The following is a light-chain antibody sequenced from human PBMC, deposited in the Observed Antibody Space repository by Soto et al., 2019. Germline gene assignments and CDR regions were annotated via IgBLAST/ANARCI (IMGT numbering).Light chain of an antibody. CDR3: QQYETFSGT. J-gene: IGKJ1*01. CDR2: DAS. CDR1: QSVSGW. Sequence: DLQMTQSPSSVSASLGDSVTIXXRASQSVSGWLAWHQQKPGEAPKFXIYDASALPRGVPSRFSGSGSGTKFTLTIASLQPDDFATYYCQQYETFSGTFGPGTKVDIK. V-gene: IGKV1-5*01.